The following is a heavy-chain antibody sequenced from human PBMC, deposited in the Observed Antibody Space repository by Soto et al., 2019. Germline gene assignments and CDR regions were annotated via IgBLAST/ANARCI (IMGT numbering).Heavy chain of an antibody. CDR2: ISAYNGNT. V-gene: IGHV1-18*01. J-gene: IGHJ4*02. CDR1: GYTFTSYG. Sequence: ASVKVSCKASGYTFTSYGISWVRQAPGQGLEWMGWISAYNGNTNYAQKLQGRVTMTTDTSTSTAYMELRSLRSDDTAVYYCAKNPLAVAGQSGLDYWGQGTLVTVSS. CDR3: AKNPLAVAGQSGLDY. D-gene: IGHD6-19*01.